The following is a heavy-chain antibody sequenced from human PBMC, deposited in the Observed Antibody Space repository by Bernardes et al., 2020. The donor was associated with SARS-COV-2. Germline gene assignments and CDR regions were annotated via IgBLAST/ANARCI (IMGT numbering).Heavy chain of an antibody. CDR2: IFHTGST. CDR3: VRRPQGGFFDY. Sequence: SETLSLTCAVSGDSIRSHTWWSWVRQPPGKGLQWVGEIFHTGSTHYHPSLESRVSISVDQTKSQFSLSLRSVTAADTAVYYCVRRPQGGFFDYWGHGALGTVSS. D-gene: IGHD2-15*01. V-gene: IGHV4-4*02. CDR1: GDSIRSHTW. J-gene: IGHJ4*01.